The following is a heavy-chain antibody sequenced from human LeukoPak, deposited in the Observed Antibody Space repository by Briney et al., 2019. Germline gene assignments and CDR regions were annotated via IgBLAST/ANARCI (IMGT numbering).Heavy chain of an antibody. J-gene: IGHJ4*02. V-gene: IGHV3-33*08. Sequence: PGGSLRLSCAASGFTFHLYAMHWVRQAPGEGLEWVAVIWYDGSEKYYADSVKGRFTISRDNSKNTLFLQMNSLRAEDTAVYYCARDYGTTTTTKRWGCFDYWGQGALVTVSS. CDR3: ARDYGTTTTTKRWGCFDY. CDR1: GFTFHLYA. CDR2: IWYDGSEK. D-gene: IGHD4-11*01.